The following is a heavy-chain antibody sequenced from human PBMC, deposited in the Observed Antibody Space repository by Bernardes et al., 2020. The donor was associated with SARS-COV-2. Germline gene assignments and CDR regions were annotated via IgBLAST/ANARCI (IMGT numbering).Heavy chain of an antibody. V-gene: IGHV1-18*01. Sequence: ASVKVSCKASGYTFINYGISWVRQAPGQGLEWMGWISAYNGNTKYAQRLQGRVTMTTDTSTSTAYMELRSLRSDDTAVYYCARATAAAGTRAVDIWGQGTMVTVSA. D-gene: IGHD6-13*01. CDR2: ISAYNGNT. CDR3: ARATAAAGTRAVDI. CDR1: GYTFINYG. J-gene: IGHJ3*02.